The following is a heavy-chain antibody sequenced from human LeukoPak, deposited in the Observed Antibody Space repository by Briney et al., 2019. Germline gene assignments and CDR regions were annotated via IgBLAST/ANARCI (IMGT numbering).Heavy chain of an antibody. CDR2: IYYSGST. CDR3: ARDVAAGFDAFDI. D-gene: IGHD6-13*01. Sequence: SETLSLTCTVSGGSISSYYWSWIRQPPGKGLEWIGYIYYSGSTNYNPSLKSRVTISVDTSKNQFSLKLSSVTAADTAVYYCARDVAAGFDAFDIWGRGTMVTVSS. CDR1: GGSISSYY. V-gene: IGHV4-59*01. J-gene: IGHJ3*02.